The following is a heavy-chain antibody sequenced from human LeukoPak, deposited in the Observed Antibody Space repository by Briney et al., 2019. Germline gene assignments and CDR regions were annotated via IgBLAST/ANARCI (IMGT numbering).Heavy chain of an antibody. CDR2: ISSSSSTI. CDR3: AKDVLNGYNPFDY. D-gene: IGHD5-24*01. Sequence: GGSLRLSCAASGFTFSSYSMNWVRQAPGKGLEWVSYISSSSSTIYYADSVKGRFTISRDNAKNSLYLQMNSLRAEDTAVYYCAKDVLNGYNPFDYWGQGTLVTVSS. V-gene: IGHV3-48*01. CDR1: GFTFSSYS. J-gene: IGHJ4*02.